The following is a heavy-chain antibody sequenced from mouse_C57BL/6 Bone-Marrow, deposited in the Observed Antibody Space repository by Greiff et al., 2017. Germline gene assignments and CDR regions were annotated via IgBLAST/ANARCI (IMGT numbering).Heavy chain of an antibody. Sequence: QVQLKQSGAELVRPGASVTLSCKASGYTFTDYEMHWVKQTPVHGLEWIGAIDPETGGTAYNQKFKGKAILTADKSSSTAYMELRSLTSEDSAVYYCTRWSTTVVAGGFNFDYWGQGTTLTVSS. CDR2: IDPETGGT. CDR1: GYTFTDYE. CDR3: TRWSTTVVAGGFNFDY. J-gene: IGHJ2*01. D-gene: IGHD1-1*01. V-gene: IGHV1-15*01.